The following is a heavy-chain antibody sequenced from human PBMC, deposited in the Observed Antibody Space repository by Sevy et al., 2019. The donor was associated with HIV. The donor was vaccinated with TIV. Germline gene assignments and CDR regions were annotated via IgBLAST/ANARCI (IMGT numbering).Heavy chain of an antibody. CDR3: AKVDDFRSGYLN. V-gene: IGHV3-23*01. J-gene: IGHJ4*02. D-gene: IGHD3-3*01. Sequence: GGSLRLSCAASGFTFSSYGMNWVRQAPGKGLEWVSAVSGSGGGGRHGSTYYADSVKGRFTISRDNSKNTLYLQMNSLRAEDTAAYYCAKVDDFRSGYLNWGQGTLVTGSS. CDR2: VSGSGGGGRHGST. CDR1: GFTFSSYG.